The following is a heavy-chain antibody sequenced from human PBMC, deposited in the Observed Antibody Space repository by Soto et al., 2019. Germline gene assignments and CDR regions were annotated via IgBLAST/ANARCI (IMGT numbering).Heavy chain of an antibody. CDR1: GFPVDDYA. V-gene: IGHV3-9*01. CDR3: SKDRKWGGMTTIHYFDS. Sequence: EVQLVESGGGLVQPGRSLRLSCAASGFPVDDYAMHWVRQAPGKGLEWVSGISSNSDTIDYADSVKGRFTISRDNAKNSLFLQMNSLRPEDTALYYCSKDRKWGGMTTIHYFDSWGQGTLGTVSS. D-gene: IGHD4-17*01. J-gene: IGHJ4*02. CDR2: ISSNSDTI.